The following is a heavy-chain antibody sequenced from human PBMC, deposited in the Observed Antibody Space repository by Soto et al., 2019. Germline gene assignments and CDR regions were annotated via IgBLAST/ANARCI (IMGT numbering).Heavy chain of an antibody. D-gene: IGHD2-8*01. V-gene: IGHV4-61*01. Sequence: QVRLQESGPGLVKPSETLNLTCTVSGGSLNNGNYYWSWIRPPPGKALELIGHIYYRGRSSYYPSLKSRVIISIDMSKRQFSLKLTSVTAAETAVYFCARDPGVGLSARWFDPWGQGDRITV. CDR2: IYYRGRS. J-gene: IGHJ5*01. CDR3: ARDPGVGLSARWFDP. CDR1: GGSLNNGNYY.